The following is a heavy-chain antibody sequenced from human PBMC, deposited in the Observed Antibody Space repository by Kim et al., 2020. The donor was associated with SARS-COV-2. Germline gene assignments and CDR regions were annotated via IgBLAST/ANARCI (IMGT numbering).Heavy chain of an antibody. CDR3: AKDHEYYYGSGLDY. Sequence: GGSLRLSCAASGFTFSSYAMHWVRQAPGKGLEWVAVIWYDGSNKYYADSVKGRFTISRDNSKNTLYLQMNSLRAEDTAVYYCAKDHEYYYGSGLDYWGQGPLVTVSS. D-gene: IGHD3-10*01. CDR1: GFTFSSYA. V-gene: IGHV3-33*06. CDR2: IWYDGSNK. J-gene: IGHJ4*02.